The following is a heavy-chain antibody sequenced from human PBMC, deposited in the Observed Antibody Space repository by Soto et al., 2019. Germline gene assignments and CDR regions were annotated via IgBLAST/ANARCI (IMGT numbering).Heavy chain of an antibody. J-gene: IGHJ4*02. CDR1: GGSISSGGYY. D-gene: IGHD3-16*02. CDR2: IYYSGST. Sequence: PSETLSLTCTVSGGSISSGGYYWSWIRQHPGKGLEWIGYIYYSGSTYYNPSLKSRVTISVDTSKNQISLKLSSVTAADTAVYYCARAKGVITFGGVIVLPHFDYWGQGTLVTVSS. CDR3: ARAKGVITFGGVIVLPHFDY. V-gene: IGHV4-31*03.